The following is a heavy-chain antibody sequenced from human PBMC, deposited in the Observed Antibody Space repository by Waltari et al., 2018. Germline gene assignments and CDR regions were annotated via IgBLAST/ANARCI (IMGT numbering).Heavy chain of an antibody. CDR3: ARSLHMFRAAAGMFDY. CDR1: DGPISSGNYY. J-gene: IGHJ4*02. CDR2: IYYSGST. D-gene: IGHD6-13*01. V-gene: IGHV4-39*01. Sequence: QLQLQESGPGLVKPSETLSLTCTVSDGPISSGNYYWGWIRQSPGKGLEWIGSIYYSGSTSYNPSLKSRVTISVDTAKDQFARKLRSVTAADTAVYYCARSLHMFRAAAGMFDYWGQGSLVIVSS.